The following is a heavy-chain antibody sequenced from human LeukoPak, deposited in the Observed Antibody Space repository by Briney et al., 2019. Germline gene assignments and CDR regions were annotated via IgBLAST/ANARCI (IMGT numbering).Heavy chain of an antibody. CDR1: GYTFTGHY. J-gene: IGHJ4*02. Sequence: ASVKVSCKASGYTFTGHYMHWVRQAPGQGLEWMGWINPNSGGTNYAQKFQGRVTMTRDTSINTASMELSRLRSDDTAVYYCARTSPLRYFDWPGDYWGQGTLVTVSS. D-gene: IGHD3-9*01. V-gene: IGHV1-2*02. CDR3: ARTSPLRYFDWPGDY. CDR2: INPNSGGT.